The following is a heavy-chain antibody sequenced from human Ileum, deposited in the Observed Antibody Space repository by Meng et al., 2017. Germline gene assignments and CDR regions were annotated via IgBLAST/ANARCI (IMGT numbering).Heavy chain of an antibody. CDR3: AQKGDFDN. V-gene: IGHV3-30*03. CDR1: GFTFNTFG. J-gene: IGHJ4*02. Sequence: QVQLVESGGGVVQPGRSLRLSCAASGFTFNTFGLHWVRQAPGKGLEWVSIITSDGSHKFYGDSVKGRFTISRDNSKNMLYLQMNSLRPEDTAVYYCAQKGDFDNWGQGTLVTVSS. CDR2: ITSDGSHK.